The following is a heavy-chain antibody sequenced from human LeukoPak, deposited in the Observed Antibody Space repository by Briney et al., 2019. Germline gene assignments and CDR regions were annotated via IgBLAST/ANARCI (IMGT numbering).Heavy chain of an antibody. CDR1: GFSLSTSGMR. CDR3: ARIDRAYPYYFDY. V-gene: IGHV2-70*04. J-gene: IGHJ4*02. CDR2: IDWDDDK. Sequence: SGPTLVNPTQTLTLTCTFSGFSLSTSGMRVSWIRQPPGKALEWLARIDWDDDKFYGTSLKTRLTISKDTSKNQVVLTMTNMDPVDTATYYCARIDRAYPYYFDYWGQGTLVTVSS.